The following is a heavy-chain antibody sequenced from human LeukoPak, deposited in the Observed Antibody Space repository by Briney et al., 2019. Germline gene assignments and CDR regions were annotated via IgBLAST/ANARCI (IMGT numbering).Heavy chain of an antibody. J-gene: IGHJ4*02. D-gene: IGHD3-3*01. CDR2: MNPNSGNT. CDR3: ARGHYDFWSGYHPYRL. V-gene: IGHV1-8*02. Sequence: ASVKVSCKASGYTFTSYGISWVRQATGQGLEWMGWMNPNSGNTGYAQKFQGRVTMTRNTSISTAYMELSSLRSEDTAVYYCARGHYDFWSGYHPYRLWGQGTLITVFS. CDR1: GYTFTSYG.